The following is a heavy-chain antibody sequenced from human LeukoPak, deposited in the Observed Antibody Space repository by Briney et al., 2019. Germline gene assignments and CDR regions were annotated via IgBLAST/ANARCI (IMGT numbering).Heavy chain of an antibody. D-gene: IGHD6-19*01. Sequence: PGGSLRLSCAASGFTFSSYGMHWVRQAPGKGLEWVAVIRYDGSNKYYADSVKGRFTISRDNSKNTLYLQMNSLRAEDTAVYYCAKALRPSVSCGWYSYAFDIWGQGTMVTVSS. CDR2: IRYDGSNK. V-gene: IGHV3-30*02. CDR3: AKALRPSVSCGWYSYAFDI. J-gene: IGHJ3*02. CDR1: GFTFSSYG.